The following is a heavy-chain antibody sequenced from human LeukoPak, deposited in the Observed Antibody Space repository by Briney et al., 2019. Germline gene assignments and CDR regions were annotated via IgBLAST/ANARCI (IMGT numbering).Heavy chain of an antibody. Sequence: GGSLRLSCAASGFTFSSYGMHWVRQAPGKGLEWVAVIWYDGSNKYYADSAKGRFTISRDNSKNTLFLQMDSLRAEDTAVYYCARGWQHMATVIYYFDYWGQGTLVTVSS. CDR3: ARGWQHMATVIYYFDY. J-gene: IGHJ4*02. CDR2: IWYDGSNK. V-gene: IGHV3-33*02. CDR1: GFTFSSYG. D-gene: IGHD4-17*01.